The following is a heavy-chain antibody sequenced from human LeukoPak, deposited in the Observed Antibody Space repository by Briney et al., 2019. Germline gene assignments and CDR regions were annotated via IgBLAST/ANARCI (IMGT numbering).Heavy chain of an antibody. Sequence: ASVKVSCKASGYTFTSYGISWVRQAPGQGLEWMGWISAYNGDTNYAQKLQGRVTMTTDTSTSTAYMELRSLRSDDTAVYYCATVVEGGGPLSVEWELELPYYFDYWGQGTLVTVSS. V-gene: IGHV1-18*01. D-gene: IGHD1-26*01. CDR2: ISAYNGDT. J-gene: IGHJ4*02. CDR1: GYTFTSYG. CDR3: ATVVEGGGPLSVEWELELPYYFDY.